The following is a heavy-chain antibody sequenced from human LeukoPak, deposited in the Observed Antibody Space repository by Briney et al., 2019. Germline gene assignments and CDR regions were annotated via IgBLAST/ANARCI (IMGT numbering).Heavy chain of an antibody. CDR1: GYIYTGYH. Sequence: ASVKVSCKASGYIYTGYHLHWVRQAPGQGLEWMGRINPNSGGTNYAQKFQGRVTMTRDTSISTAYMELSRLRSDDTAVYYCARLSGSCSSTSCYNYYYYGMDVWGQGTTVTVSS. V-gene: IGHV1-2*06. D-gene: IGHD2-2*02. CDR2: INPNSGGT. J-gene: IGHJ6*02. CDR3: ARLSGSCSSTSCYNYYYYGMDV.